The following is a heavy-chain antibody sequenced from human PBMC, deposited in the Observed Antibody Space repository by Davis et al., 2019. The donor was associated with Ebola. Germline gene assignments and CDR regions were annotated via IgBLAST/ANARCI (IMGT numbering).Heavy chain of an antibody. CDR2: ISAYNGNT. J-gene: IGHJ4*02. V-gene: IGHV1-18*01. Sequence: AASVKVSCKASGGTFSSYAISWVRQAPGQGLEWMGWISAYNGNTNYAQKLQGRVTMTTDTSTSTAYMELRSLRSDDTAVYYCARDYYDSSGYYSYYFDYWGQGTLVTVSS. CDR3: ARDYYDSSGYYSYYFDY. D-gene: IGHD3-22*01. CDR1: GGTFSSYA.